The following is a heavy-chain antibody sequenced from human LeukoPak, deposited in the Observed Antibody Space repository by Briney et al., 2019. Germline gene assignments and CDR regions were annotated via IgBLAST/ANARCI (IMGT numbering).Heavy chain of an antibody. D-gene: IGHD3-3*01. Sequence: GASVKVSCKASGGTFSSYAISWVRQAPGQGLEWMGRIIPILGIANYAQKFQGRVTITADKSTSTAYMELGSLRSEDTAVYYCARSYAFWSGYFPFDPWGQGTLVTVSS. CDR3: ARSYAFWSGYFPFDP. J-gene: IGHJ5*02. CDR2: IIPILGIA. V-gene: IGHV1-69*04. CDR1: GGTFSSYA.